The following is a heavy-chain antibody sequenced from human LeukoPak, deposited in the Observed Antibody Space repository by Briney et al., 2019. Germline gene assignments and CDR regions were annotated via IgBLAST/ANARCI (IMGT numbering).Heavy chain of an antibody. CDR1: GFTFSSYG. D-gene: IGHD1-26*01. CDR2: ISASAAMT. J-gene: IGHJ4*02. CDR3: AKDRSIGTYYTFDH. Sequence: PGGSLRLSCAASGFTFSSYGMTWVRQAPGKGLEWVPSISASAAMTYYADSVEGRFTVSRDNSNNRLYLQMSGLTAADTAVYYCAKDRSIGTYYTFDHWGQGTLVTVSS. V-gene: IGHV3-23*01.